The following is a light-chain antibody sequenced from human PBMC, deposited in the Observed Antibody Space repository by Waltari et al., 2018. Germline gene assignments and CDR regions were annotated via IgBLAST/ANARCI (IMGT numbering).Light chain of an antibody. J-gene: IGKJ2*01. CDR3: MQGTHWPPYT. Sequence: DAVMAQSPLSLPVTLGQPASISCRFSQGLVHSNGHTYLHWFQLRPGQAPRQRLYKVSRREAGGAARVSSSGSGTEFTLLIISGEAEDIGVYYCMQGTHWPPYTFGQGTKLEIK. CDR2: KVS. V-gene: IGKV2-30*02. CDR1: QGLVHSNGHTY.